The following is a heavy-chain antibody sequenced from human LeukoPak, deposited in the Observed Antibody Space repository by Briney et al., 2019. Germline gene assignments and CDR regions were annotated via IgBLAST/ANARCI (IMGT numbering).Heavy chain of an antibody. CDR3: AREPGIAAAGTPLDY. D-gene: IGHD6-13*01. J-gene: IGHJ4*02. Sequence: GGSPRLSCAASGFTFISYAMSWVRQAPVKGLEWVSIISGSGGSTYYADSVKGRFTISRDNSKNTLYLQMNSLRAEDTAVYYCAREPGIAAAGTPLDYWGQGTLVTVSS. CDR2: ISGSGGST. V-gene: IGHV3-23*01. CDR1: GFTFISYA.